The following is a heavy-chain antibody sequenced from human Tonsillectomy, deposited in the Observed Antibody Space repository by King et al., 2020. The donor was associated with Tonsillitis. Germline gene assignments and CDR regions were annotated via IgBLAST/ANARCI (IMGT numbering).Heavy chain of an antibody. D-gene: IGHD3-10*01. CDR3: ARDYYGSGSYYSGFMRMDV. J-gene: IGHJ6*02. Sequence: QLVQSGAEVKKPGASVKVSCKASGYTFTTHGITWVRQAPGQGLEWMGWISAYNGNTKFAQKFQGRVTMTTDTSTTTAYMELRSLRSDDTAVYYCARDYYGSGSYYSGFMRMDVWGQGTTVTVSS. CDR1: GYTFTTHG. CDR2: ISAYNGNT. V-gene: IGHV1-18*04.